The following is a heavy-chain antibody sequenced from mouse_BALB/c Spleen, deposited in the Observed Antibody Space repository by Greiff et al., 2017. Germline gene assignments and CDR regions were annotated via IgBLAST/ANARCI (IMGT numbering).Heavy chain of an antibody. D-gene: IGHD3-1*01. J-gene: IGHJ3*01. V-gene: IGHV5-6*01. CDR2: ISSGGSYT. CDR1: GFTFSSYG. Sequence: EVKLVESGGDLVKPGGSLKLSCAASGFTFSSYGMSWVRQTPDKRLEWVATISSGGSYTYYPDSVKGRFTISRDNAKNTLYLQMSSLKSEDTAMYYCARHSSGYADWGQGTLVTVSA. CDR3: ARHSSGYAD.